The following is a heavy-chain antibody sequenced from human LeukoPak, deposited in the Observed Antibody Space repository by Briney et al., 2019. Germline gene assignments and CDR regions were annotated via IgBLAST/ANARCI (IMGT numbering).Heavy chain of an antibody. CDR3: TKYYYDSSGYLYYFDY. V-gene: IGHV3-15*01. J-gene: IGHJ4*02. D-gene: IGHD3-22*01. CDR2: IKSKTDGGTA. CDR1: GFTFTNAW. Sequence: PGGSLRLSCAASGFTFTNAWMSWVRQAPGKGLEWVGRIKSKTDGGTADYAAPAKGRFTISRDDSKNTLYLQMNSLKTEDTAVYYCTKYYYDSSGYLYYFDYWGQGTLVTVSS.